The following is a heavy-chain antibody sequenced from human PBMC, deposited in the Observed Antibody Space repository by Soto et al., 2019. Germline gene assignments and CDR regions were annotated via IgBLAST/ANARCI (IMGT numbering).Heavy chain of an antibody. CDR2: IWYDGSNK. Sequence: PGGSLRLSCAASGFTFSSYGMHWVRQAPGKGLEWVAVIWYDGSNKYYADSVKGRFTISRDNSKNTLYLQMNSLRAEDTAVYYCARERSNWNADAFDIWGQGTMVTVSS. CDR3: ARERSNWNADAFDI. D-gene: IGHD1-1*01. CDR1: GFTFSSYG. V-gene: IGHV3-33*01. J-gene: IGHJ3*02.